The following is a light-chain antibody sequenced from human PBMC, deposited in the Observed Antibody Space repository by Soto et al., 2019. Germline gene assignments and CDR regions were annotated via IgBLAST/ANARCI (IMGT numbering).Light chain of an antibody. CDR2: EGN. Sequence: QSVLTQPASVSGSPGQSITISCTGTSGDVDSHYVAWYQQHPDKAPKVLIYEGNNRPSGVSDRFSGSKSGNTASLTISGLQAEDEADYYCSSHTPNITLFGGGTKVTVL. CDR3: SSHTPNITL. V-gene: IGLV2-14*03. J-gene: IGLJ2*01. CDR1: SGDVDSHY.